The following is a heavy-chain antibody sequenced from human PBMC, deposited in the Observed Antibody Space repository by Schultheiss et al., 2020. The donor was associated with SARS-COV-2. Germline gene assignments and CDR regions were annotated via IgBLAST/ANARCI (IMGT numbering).Heavy chain of an antibody. J-gene: IGHJ5*02. CDR2: IYYSGST. Sequence: SETLSLTCTVSGGSISSYYWSWIRQHPGKGLEWIGYIYYSGSTYYNPSLKSRVTISVDTSKNQFSLKLSSVTAADTAVYYCARIKHPQLLWFGELRRWFDPWGQGTLVTVSS. CDR1: GGSISSYY. V-gene: IGHV4-59*12. CDR3: ARIKHPQLLWFGELRRWFDP. D-gene: IGHD3-10*01.